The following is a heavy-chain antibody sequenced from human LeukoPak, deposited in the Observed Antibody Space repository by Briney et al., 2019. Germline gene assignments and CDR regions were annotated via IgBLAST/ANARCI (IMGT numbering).Heavy chain of an antibody. V-gene: IGHV3-23*01. D-gene: IGHD6-19*01. CDR3: AKAAVPGSSGWYGVDY. CDR2: ISGSGGST. CDR1: GFTSSSYA. J-gene: IGHJ4*02. Sequence: GGSLRLSCAASGFTSSSYAMSWVRQAPGKGLEWVSAISGSGGSTYYADSVKGRFTISRDNSKNTLYLQMNSLRAEDTAVYYCAKAAVPGSSGWYGVDYWGQGTLVTVSS.